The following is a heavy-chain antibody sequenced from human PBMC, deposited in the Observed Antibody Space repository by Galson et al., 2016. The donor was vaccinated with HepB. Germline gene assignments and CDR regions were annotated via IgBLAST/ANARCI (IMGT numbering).Heavy chain of an antibody. V-gene: IGHV1-2*02. CDR2: INPNSGGT. CDR1: GYTFTAYQ. Sequence: SVKVSCKASGYTFTAYQIHWVRQAPGQGLEWMGWINPNSGGTNYAQKFQGRITMTRDTSISTAYMDLSRLTSDDTAVYSCARGGQWLDGWGQGTLVTVFS. J-gene: IGHJ4*02. D-gene: IGHD6-19*01. CDR3: ARGGQWLDG.